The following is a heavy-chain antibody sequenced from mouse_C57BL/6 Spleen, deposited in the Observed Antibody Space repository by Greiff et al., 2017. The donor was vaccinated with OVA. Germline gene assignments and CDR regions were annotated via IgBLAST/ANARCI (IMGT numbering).Heavy chain of an antibody. Sequence: EVQLQQSGGGLVQPGGSLSLSCAASGFTFTDYYMSWVRQPPGKALEWLGFIRNKANGYTTEYSESVKGRFTNSRDNSQSILYLQMNALRAEDRATYYCARWGANGGGWFAYGGQGTLVTVSA. D-gene: IGHD3-1*01. CDR2: IRNKANGYTT. J-gene: IGHJ3*01. CDR3: ARWGANGGGWFAY. CDR1: GFTFTDYY. V-gene: IGHV7-3*01.